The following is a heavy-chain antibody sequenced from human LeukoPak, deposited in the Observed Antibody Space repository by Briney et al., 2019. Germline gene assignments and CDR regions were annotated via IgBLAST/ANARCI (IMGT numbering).Heavy chain of an antibody. CDR3: ARSDFWSGYYRYYFDY. V-gene: IGHV3-7*01. CDR2: IKPDGIEK. J-gene: IGHJ4*02. CDR1: GFTFCSYS. Sequence: GGSLRLSCAASGFTFCSYSMSWGRHAPGAGVEWVANIKPDGIEKYYVDSVKGRFTISRDNAKNSLYLQMNSLRAEDTAVYYCARSDFWSGYYRYYFDYWGEGTLVTVSS. D-gene: IGHD3-3*01.